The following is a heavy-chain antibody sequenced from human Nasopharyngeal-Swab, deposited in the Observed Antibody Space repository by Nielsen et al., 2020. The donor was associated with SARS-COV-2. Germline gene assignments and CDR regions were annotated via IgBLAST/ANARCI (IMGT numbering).Heavy chain of an antibody. J-gene: IGHJ6*02. CDR2: IYYSGST. V-gene: IGHV4-39*01. CDR1: GGSISSSSYY. D-gene: IGHD6-19*01. CDR3: ARHSLGGNGWFHYYYGMDV. Sequence: SETLSLTCTVSGGSISSSSYYWGWIRQPPGKGLEWIGSIYYSGSTYYNPSLKSRVTISVDTSKNQFSLKLSSVTAADTAVYYCARHSLGGNGWFHYYYGMDVWGQGTTVTVSS.